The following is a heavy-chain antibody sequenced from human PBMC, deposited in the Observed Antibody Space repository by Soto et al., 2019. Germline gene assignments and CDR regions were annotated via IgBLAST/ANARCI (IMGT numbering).Heavy chain of an antibody. J-gene: IGHJ4*02. V-gene: IGHV3-23*01. CDR3: AKDTYSSSWYF. D-gene: IGHD2-2*01. CDR1: GFTFTKYA. Sequence: GGSLRLSCAASGFTFTKYAMTWVRQAPGKGLEWVSSISKSGGDTYYADSVKGRFTISRDNSKNTLYLQMNGLRAEDTALYFCAKDTYSSSWYFWGQGTLVTVSS. CDR2: ISKSGGDT.